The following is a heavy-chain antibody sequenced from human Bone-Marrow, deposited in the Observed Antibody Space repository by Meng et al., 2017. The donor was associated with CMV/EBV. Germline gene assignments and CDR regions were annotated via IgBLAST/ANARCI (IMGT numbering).Heavy chain of an antibody. CDR2: ICSGISYI. CDR3: ARGVVVVVAATSPIDY. Sequence: FTFSGYCMSRVRLAPGKGLGWVSSICSGISYIFYADSVKGRFTISRDNAKNTLYLQMNSLRAEDTAVYYCARGVVVVVAATSPIDYWGQGTLVTVSS. D-gene: IGHD2-15*01. J-gene: IGHJ4*02. CDR1: FTFSGYC. V-gene: IGHV3-21*01.